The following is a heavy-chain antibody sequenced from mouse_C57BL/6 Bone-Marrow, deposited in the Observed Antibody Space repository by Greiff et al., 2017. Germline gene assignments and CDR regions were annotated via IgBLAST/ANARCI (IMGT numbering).Heavy chain of an antibody. CDR3: ASPYYYGSSFLNY. J-gene: IGHJ2*01. V-gene: IGHV14-2*01. CDR2: IDPEDGET. D-gene: IGHD1-1*01. CDR1: GFNIKDYY. Sequence: VQLQQSGAELVKPGASVKLSCTASGFNIKDYYMHWVKQRPEQGLEWIGRIDPEDGETKYAPKFKGKATITADTSSNTAYLQLSSLTSEDTAVYYCASPYYYGSSFLNYWGQGTTLTVSS.